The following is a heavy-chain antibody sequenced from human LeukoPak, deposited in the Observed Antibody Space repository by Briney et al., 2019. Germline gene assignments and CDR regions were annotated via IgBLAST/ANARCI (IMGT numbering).Heavy chain of an antibody. V-gene: IGHV4-38-2*02. CDR1: GYSISRGYY. CDR3: ARVSDKPYSPWFDP. Sequence: PSETLSLTCTVSGYSISRGYYWGLIRQPPGKGPEWIGTIYRSGSTYYSPSLKSRVTISVDTSKNQFSLNLSSVTAADTAVYYCARVSDKPYSPWFDPWGQGTLVTVSS. CDR2: IYRSGST. J-gene: IGHJ5*02. D-gene: IGHD2-21*01.